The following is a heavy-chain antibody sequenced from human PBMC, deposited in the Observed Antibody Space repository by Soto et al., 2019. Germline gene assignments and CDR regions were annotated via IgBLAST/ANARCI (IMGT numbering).Heavy chain of an antibody. V-gene: IGHV1-46*01. CDR2: IDPDGGST. D-gene: IGHD3-3*01. CDR1: GYNFANYY. J-gene: IGHJ4*02. CDR3: ASLIGVDVLRDY. Sequence: QVQLVQSGAEVKKPGASVKVFCMASGYNFANYYMHWVRQAPGQGPEWMGIIDPDGGSTSYAQKFQGRVSMTSDTSTSTIYMELSSLRSEDTAVYYCASLIGVDVLRDYWGQGTLVIVSS.